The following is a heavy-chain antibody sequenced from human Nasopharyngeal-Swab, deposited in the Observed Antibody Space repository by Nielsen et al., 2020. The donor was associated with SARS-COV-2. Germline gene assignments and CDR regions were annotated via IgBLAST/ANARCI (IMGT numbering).Heavy chain of an antibody. J-gene: IGHJ4*02. V-gene: IGHV3-23*01. CDR2: ISGSGGST. Sequence: GESLKISCAASGFTFSSYAMIWVRQAPGKGLEWVSAISGSGGSTYYADSVKGRFTISRDNSKNTLYLQMNSLRAEDTAVYYCAPTVTTRYFDYWGQGTLVTVSS. CDR3: APTVTTRYFDY. CDR1: GFTFSSYA. D-gene: IGHD4-17*01.